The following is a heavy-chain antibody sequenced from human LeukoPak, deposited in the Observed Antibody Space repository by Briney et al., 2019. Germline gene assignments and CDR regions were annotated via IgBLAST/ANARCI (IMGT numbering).Heavy chain of an antibody. V-gene: IGHV1-69*04. J-gene: IGHJ5*02. CDR1: GGTFSNCA. CDR3: AKISGYSSGWYGSEFDP. Sequence: ASVKVSCKASGGTFSNCAVSWVRQAPGQGLEWMGRVIPILGIADYAQRFQGRVTFSADKSTGTAYMELSRLRSDDTAVYYCAKISGYSSGWYGSEFDPWGQGTLVTVSS. CDR2: VIPILGIA. D-gene: IGHD6-19*01.